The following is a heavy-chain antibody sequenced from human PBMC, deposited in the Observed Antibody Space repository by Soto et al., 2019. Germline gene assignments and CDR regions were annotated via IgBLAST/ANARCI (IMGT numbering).Heavy chain of an antibody. D-gene: IGHD1-7*01. Sequence: AGGSLRLSCAASGFTFSSYAMSWVRQAPGKGLEWVSAISGSGGSTYYADSVKGRFTISRDNSKNTLHLQMNSLRAEDTAVYYCAKDKYNWNYYGSPIDYWGQGTRVTV. V-gene: IGHV3-23*01. J-gene: IGHJ4*02. CDR2: ISGSGGST. CDR3: AKDKYNWNYYGSPIDY. CDR1: GFTFSSYA.